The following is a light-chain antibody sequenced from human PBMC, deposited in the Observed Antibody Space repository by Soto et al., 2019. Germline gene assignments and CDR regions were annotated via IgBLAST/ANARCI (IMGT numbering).Light chain of an antibody. Sequence: DIQMTQSPSSLSASVRDSVTITCQASQDISIYLNWYQHKPGRAPKLLIYDVSKSETGVPSRFRASGSGTEFTFTINSLQPEDAATYYCQQHSTLPYTFGQGTKLEI. CDR2: DVS. V-gene: IGKV1-33*01. CDR3: QQHSTLPYT. J-gene: IGKJ2*01. CDR1: QDISIY.